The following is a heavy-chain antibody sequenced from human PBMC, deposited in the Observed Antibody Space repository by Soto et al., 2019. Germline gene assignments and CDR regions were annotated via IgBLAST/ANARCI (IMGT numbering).Heavy chain of an antibody. J-gene: IGHJ4*02. V-gene: IGHV3-7*01. Sequence: ESGGGLVQPGGSLRLSCAASGFTFSSYWMSWVRQAPGKGLEWVANIKQDGSEKYYVDSVKGRFTISRDNAKNSLYLQMNSLRAEDTAVYYCARDRITIFGVVIRFDYWGQGTLVTVSS. CDR3: ARDRITIFGVVIRFDY. D-gene: IGHD3-3*01. CDR2: IKQDGSEK. CDR1: GFTFSSYW.